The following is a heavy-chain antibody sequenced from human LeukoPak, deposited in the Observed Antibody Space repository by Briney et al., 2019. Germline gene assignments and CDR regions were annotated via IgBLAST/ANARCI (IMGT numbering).Heavy chain of an antibody. CDR3: ARRAYSAAYWKHFDY. Sequence: SETLSLTCTVSGGSISSYYWSWIRQPPGKGLEGIGYIYYSGSTNYNPSLKSRVTISVDTSKNQFSLKLNSVTAADTAVYFCARRAYSAAYWKHFDYWGQGTLVTVSS. CDR2: IYYSGST. D-gene: IGHD1-1*01. V-gene: IGHV4-59*08. J-gene: IGHJ4*02. CDR1: GGSISSYY.